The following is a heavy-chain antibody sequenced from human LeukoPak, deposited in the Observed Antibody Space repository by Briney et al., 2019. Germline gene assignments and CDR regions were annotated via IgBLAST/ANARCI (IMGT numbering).Heavy chain of an antibody. CDR3: ARVRRAAADSLRYFDY. D-gene: IGHD6-13*01. V-gene: IGHV3-11*04. J-gene: IGHJ4*02. Sequence: GGSLRLSCAASGFSFIDYYMSWIRQAPGKGLEWVSCMDDSGRIIYYGGSVKGRFTISRDNARNSLFLQMNRLTAEDTAVYFCARVRRAAADSLRYFDYWGQGTLVTVSS. CDR1: GFSFIDYY. CDR2: MDDSGRII.